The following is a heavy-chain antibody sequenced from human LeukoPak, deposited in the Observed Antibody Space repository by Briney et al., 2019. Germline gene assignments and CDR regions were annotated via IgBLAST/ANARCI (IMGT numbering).Heavy chain of an antibody. CDR1: GGSFSGYY. CDR2: INHSGST. J-gene: IGHJ5*02. Sequence: SETLSLTCAVYGGSFSGYYWSWIRQPPGKGLEWIGEINHSGSTNYNPSLKGRVTISVDTSKNQFSLKLSSVTAADTAVYYCARAWAVSQVRYFDWLLFWFDPWGQGTLVTVSS. CDR3: ARAWAVSQVRYFDWLLFWFDP. V-gene: IGHV4-34*01. D-gene: IGHD3-9*01.